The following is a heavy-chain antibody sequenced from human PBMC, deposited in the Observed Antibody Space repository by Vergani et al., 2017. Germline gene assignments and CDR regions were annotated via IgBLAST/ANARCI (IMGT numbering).Heavy chain of an antibody. CDR1: RYIFSNFW. CDR3: ASGGHGSENGGALQL. D-gene: IGHD3-10*01. CDR2: IYPGDSEV. Sequence: EKQLVQSGSETKKPGESLKISCQAFRYIFSNFWIGLVRQRPGRGLEWMGIIYPGDSEVKSNPTFRGQVIFSVDTSVNTAYLQWRSLQASDTATYFCASGGHGSENGGALQLWGQGTNITVSS. V-gene: IGHV5-51*01. J-gene: IGHJ3*01.